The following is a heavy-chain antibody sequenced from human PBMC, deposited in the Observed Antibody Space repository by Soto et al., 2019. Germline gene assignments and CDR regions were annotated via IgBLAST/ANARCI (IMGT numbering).Heavy chain of an antibody. CDR2: ISGSGGST. CDR1: GFTFSSYA. D-gene: IGHD5-18*01. V-gene: IGHV3-23*01. Sequence: GGSLRLACAASGFTFSSYAMSWVRQAPGKGLEWVSAISGSGGSTYYADSVKGRFTISRDNSKNTLYLQMNSLRAEDTAVYYCAKGGYSYGYPFDYWGQGTLVTVSS. CDR3: AKGGYSYGYPFDY. J-gene: IGHJ4*02.